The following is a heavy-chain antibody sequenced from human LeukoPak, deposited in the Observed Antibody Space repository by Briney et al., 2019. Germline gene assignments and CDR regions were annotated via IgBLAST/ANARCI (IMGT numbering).Heavy chain of an antibody. V-gene: IGHV4-34*01. CDR1: GGSFSGYY. J-gene: IGHJ4*02. CDR3: ARARVWFGECLDY. CDR2: INHSGST. Sequence: SETLSLTWAVYGGSFSGYYWSWIRQPPGKGLEWIGEINHSGSTSYNPSLKSRVTISVDTSKNQFSLKLSSVTAADTAVYYCARARVWFGECLDYWGQGTLVTVSS. D-gene: IGHD3-10*01.